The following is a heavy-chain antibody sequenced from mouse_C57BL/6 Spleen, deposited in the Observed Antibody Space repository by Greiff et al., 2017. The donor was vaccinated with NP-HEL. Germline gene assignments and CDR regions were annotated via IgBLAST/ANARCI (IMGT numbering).Heavy chain of an antibody. CDR2: IDPETGGT. V-gene: IGHV1-15*01. CDR1: GYTFTDYE. J-gene: IGHJ2*01. D-gene: IGHD1-1*01. CDR3: TVVGY. Sequence: QVHVKQSGAELVRPGASVTLSCKASGYTFTDYEMHWVKQTPVHGLEWIGAIDPETGGTAYNQKFKGKAILTADKSSSTAYMELRSLTSEDSAVYYCTVVGYWGQGTTLTVSS.